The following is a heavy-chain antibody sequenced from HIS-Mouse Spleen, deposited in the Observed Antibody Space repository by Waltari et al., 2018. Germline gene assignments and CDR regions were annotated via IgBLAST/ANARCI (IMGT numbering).Heavy chain of an antibody. CDR3: ASLYYDILTGYYRDY. D-gene: IGHD3-9*01. Sequence: EVQLVESGGGLVKPGGSLRLSCAASGFTFSSYSMNGVRQAPGKGLEWVSSISSRSSYIYYADSVKGRFTISRDNAKNSLYLQMNSLRAEDTAVYYCASLYYDILTGYYRDYWGQGTLVTVSS. CDR1: GFTFSSYS. CDR2: ISSRSSYI. V-gene: IGHV3-21*01. J-gene: IGHJ4*02.